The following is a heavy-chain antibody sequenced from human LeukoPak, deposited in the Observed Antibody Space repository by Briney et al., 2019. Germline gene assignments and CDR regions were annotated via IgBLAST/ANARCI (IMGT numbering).Heavy chain of an antibody. D-gene: IGHD3-10*01. J-gene: IGHJ4*02. CDR1: GFTFARNT. V-gene: IGHV3-23*01. CDR3: AREQNIRGVIIIVDS. CDR2: ISGSGSDR. Sequence: PGGSLRLSCAASGFTFARNTMTWVRQAPGKGLEWVSSISGSGSDRYYADSVKGRFTISRDNSKNTLYLEVNGLRADDTAVYYCAREQNIRGVIIIVDSWGQGTLVTVSS.